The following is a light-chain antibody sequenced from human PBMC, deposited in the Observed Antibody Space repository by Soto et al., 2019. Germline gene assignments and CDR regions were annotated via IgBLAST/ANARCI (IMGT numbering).Light chain of an antibody. Sequence: EIVLTQSPGTLSLSPGERATLSCRASQSVSSSYLAWYQQKPGQAPRLLIYGASSRSTGIPDRFSGSGSGTDFTLTISRLEPEEFAGYYCQQYGSSPLTFGAGTKVEIK. J-gene: IGKJ4*01. CDR2: GAS. CDR1: QSVSSSY. CDR3: QQYGSSPLT. V-gene: IGKV3-20*01.